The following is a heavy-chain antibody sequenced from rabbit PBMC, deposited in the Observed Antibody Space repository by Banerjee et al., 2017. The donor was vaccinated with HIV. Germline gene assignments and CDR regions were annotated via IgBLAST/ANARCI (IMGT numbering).Heavy chain of an antibody. CDR3: ARDLTDAVGWNFGW. CDR1: GFSFGARDV. Sequence: QEQLVESGGGLVQLEGSLTLTCTASGFSFGARDVMCWVCQAPGKGLEWIACIYVGSGGGTKYASWAKGRFTFSKTSSTTVTLQMTSLTAADTATYFCARDLTDAVGWNFGWWGQGTLVTVS. V-gene: IGHV1S45*01. J-gene: IGHJ4*01. D-gene: IGHD4-1*01. CDR2: IYVGSGGGT.